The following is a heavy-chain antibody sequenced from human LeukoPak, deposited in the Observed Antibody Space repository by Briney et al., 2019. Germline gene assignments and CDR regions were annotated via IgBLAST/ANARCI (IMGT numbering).Heavy chain of an antibody. Sequence: SETLSLTCTVSGGSISSGDFYWSWIRQPPGKGLEWIGYIYYSGRTYYTPSLKSRVTISLDTSKNQFSLKLTSVTAADTAVYYCASSIAAAGTRLFYFDYWGQGTLVTVSS. CDR2: IYYSGRT. D-gene: IGHD6-13*01. CDR1: GGSISSGDFY. V-gene: IGHV4-30-4*01. CDR3: ASSIAAAGTRLFYFDY. J-gene: IGHJ4*02.